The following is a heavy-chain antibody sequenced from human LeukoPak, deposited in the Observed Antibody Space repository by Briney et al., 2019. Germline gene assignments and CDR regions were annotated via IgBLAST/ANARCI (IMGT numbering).Heavy chain of an antibody. CDR2: INHSGST. D-gene: IGHD2-15*01. CDR1: GGSFSGYY. Sequence: SETLSLTCAVYGGSFSGYYWSWIRQPPGKGLEWIGEINHSGSTNYNPSLKSRVTISVDTSKNQFSLKLSSVTAADTAVYYCARDGGYCSGGSCFQRGSYYYYMDVWGKGTTVTISS. J-gene: IGHJ6*03. CDR3: ARDGGYCSGGSCFQRGSYYYYMDV. V-gene: IGHV4-34*01.